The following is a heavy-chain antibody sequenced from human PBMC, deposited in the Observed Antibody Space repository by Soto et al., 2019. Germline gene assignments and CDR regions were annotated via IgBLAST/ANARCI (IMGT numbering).Heavy chain of an antibody. CDR2: MNPNSGGT. CDR1: GYTFTSYD. D-gene: IGHD6-19*01. V-gene: IGHV1-8*01. Sequence: ASVKVSCKASGYTFTSYDINWVRQATGQGLEWMGWMNPNSGGTGYAQKFQGRVTMTRDTSISTAYMELSSVRSEDTAVYYCARGRGWYDGIDFWGQGTLVTVSS. CDR3: ARGRGWYDGIDF. J-gene: IGHJ4*02.